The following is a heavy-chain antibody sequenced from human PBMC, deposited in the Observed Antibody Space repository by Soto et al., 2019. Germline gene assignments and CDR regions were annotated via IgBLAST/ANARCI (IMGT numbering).Heavy chain of an antibody. J-gene: IGHJ6*02. V-gene: IGHV1-8*01. Sequence: GASVKVSCKASGYTFTSYDINWVRQATGQGLEWMGWMNPNNGKTGYAQKFQGRVTMTRDTSISTAYMELSSLRSEDTAVYYCATDHPGGYYYYYYGMDVWGQGTTVTVSS. CDR3: ATDHPGGYYYYYYGMDV. CDR1: GYTFTSYD. CDR2: MNPNNGKT. D-gene: IGHD3-16*01.